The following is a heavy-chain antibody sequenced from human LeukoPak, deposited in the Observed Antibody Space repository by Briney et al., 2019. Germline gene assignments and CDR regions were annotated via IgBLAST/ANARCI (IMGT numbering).Heavy chain of an antibody. CDR2: IFGGGKT. Sequence: GGSLRLSCAASGFPVSSNHMGWVRQAPGKGLEWVSVIFGGGKTYYADSVKARFTISRDNSKNTVYLQMSSLRTEDTAVYYCVKTAYCGGDCNIYFDYWGQGTLVTVSS. CDR1: GFPVSSNH. CDR3: VKTAYCGGDCNIYFDY. J-gene: IGHJ4*02. V-gene: IGHV3-53*05. D-gene: IGHD2-21*02.